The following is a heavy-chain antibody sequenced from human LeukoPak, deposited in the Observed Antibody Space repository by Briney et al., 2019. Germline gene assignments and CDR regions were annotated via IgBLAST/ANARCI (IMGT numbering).Heavy chain of an antibody. J-gene: IGHJ5*02. V-gene: IGHV1-18*01. CDR2: ISAYNGNT. D-gene: IGHD2-2*01. CDR3: ARAPYQLLSNWFDP. Sequence: ASVKVSCKASGYTFTSYGISWVRQAPGQGLEWMGWISAYNGNTNYAQKLQGRVTMTTDTSTSTAYMELRSLRSDDTAVYYCARAPYQLLSNWFDPWGQGTLVTVSS. CDR1: GYTFTSYG.